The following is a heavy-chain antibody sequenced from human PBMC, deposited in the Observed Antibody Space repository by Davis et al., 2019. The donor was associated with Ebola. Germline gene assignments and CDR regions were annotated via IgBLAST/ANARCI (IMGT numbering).Heavy chain of an antibody. CDR3: ARESRMEDSSGYLTGGWFDP. CDR2: ISAYNGNT. Sequence: ASVKVSCKASGYTFTSYGISWVRQAPGQGLEWMGWISAYNGNTNYAQKLQGRVTMTTDTSTSTAYMELRSLRSDDTAVYYCARESRMEDSSGYLTGGWFDPWGQGTLVTVSS. V-gene: IGHV1-18*04. D-gene: IGHD3-22*01. J-gene: IGHJ5*02. CDR1: GYTFTSYG.